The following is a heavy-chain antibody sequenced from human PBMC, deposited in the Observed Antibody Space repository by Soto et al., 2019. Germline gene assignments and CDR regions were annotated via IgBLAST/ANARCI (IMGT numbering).Heavy chain of an antibody. Sequence: EVQLVESGGGLVQPGGSLRLSCAASGFTFSSYSMNWVRQAPGKGLEWVSYISSSSSTIYYADSVKGRFTISRDNAKNSMDLQMNSLRDEDTAVYYCARVPLFGDPRDYWGQGTLVTVSS. J-gene: IGHJ4*02. CDR2: ISSSSSTI. D-gene: IGHD2-21*01. V-gene: IGHV3-48*02. CDR3: ARVPLFGDPRDY. CDR1: GFTFSSYS.